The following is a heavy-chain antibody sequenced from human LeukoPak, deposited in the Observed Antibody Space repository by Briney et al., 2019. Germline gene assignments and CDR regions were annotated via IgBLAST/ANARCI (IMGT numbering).Heavy chain of an antibody. CDR1: GFTFSSYS. CDR2: ISSSSGTI. J-gene: IGHJ6*03. CDR3: ARGQGDFWGGYYYYYYMDV. V-gene: IGHV3-48*04. D-gene: IGHD3-3*01. Sequence: GGSLRLSCAASGFTFSSYSMNWVRRAPGKGLEWVSYISSSSGTIYNADSVTGRFTISRDNAKNSLYLQMNSLRAEDTALYYCARGQGDFWGGYYYYYYMDVWGKGTTVTVSS.